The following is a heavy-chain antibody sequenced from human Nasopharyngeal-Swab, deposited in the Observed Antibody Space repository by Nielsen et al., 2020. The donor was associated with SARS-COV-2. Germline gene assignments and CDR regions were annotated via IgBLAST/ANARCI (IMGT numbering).Heavy chain of an antibody. CDR3: AIGAAVGTLFHGMDV. V-gene: IGHV5-51*01. CDR2: IFPGDSDT. D-gene: IGHD1-26*01. J-gene: IGHJ6*02. CDR1: GYRFTDYW. Sequence: GESLKISCATSGYRFTDYWIAWVRQAPGKGLECMGTIFPGDSDTRYSPSFEGRVTISVDQSITTACLHWTSLKASDTAKYYCAIGAAVGTLFHGMDVWGQGTMVTVSS.